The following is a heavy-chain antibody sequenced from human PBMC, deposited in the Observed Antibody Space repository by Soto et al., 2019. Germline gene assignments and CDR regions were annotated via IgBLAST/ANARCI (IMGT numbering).Heavy chain of an antibody. V-gene: IGHV4-59*08. Sequence: TSETLSLTCTVSGCSIRPYYWSWVRQPPGKGLEWIGSIYYRGNTNYNPSFKSRVTISVDTSKNQFSLRLSSVTAADTAVYFCARHPGYYDVLTGYSTYYFDSWGQGTLVTVSS. CDR2: IYYRGNT. CDR1: GCSIRPYY. CDR3: ARHPGYYDVLTGYSTYYFDS. D-gene: IGHD3-9*01. J-gene: IGHJ4*02.